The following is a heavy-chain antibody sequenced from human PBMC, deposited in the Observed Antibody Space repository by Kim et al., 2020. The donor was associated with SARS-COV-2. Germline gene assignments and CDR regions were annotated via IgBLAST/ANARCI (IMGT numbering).Heavy chain of an antibody. V-gene: IGHV4-61*01. J-gene: IGHJ4*02. CDR3: SGQKEVVIVPPSTDY. Sequence: SETLSLTCAVSDTSVTSGTYYWSWFRQPPGGGLGWIGYIYYSGSTNSNPPPKGRVTISLDTSKNLFSQELTFVTAADTAVYYWSGQKEVVIVPPSTDYWGQGTLVTVSS. CDR2: IYYSGST. D-gene: IGHD3-10*01. CDR1: DTSVTSGTYY.